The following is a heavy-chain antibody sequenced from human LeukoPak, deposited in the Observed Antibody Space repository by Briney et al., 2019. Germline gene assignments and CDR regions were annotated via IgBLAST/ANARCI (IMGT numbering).Heavy chain of an antibody. J-gene: IGHJ4*02. CDR2: ISGSGGST. Sequence: GGSLRLSCAGSGFSFSSYGMSWVRQAPGKGLEWVSAISGSGGSTYYADSVKGRFTISRDNSKNTLYLQMNSLRAEDTAVYYCAKDFTYSGSYYDYWGQGTLVTVSS. CDR1: GFSFSSYG. CDR3: AKDFTYSGSYYDY. V-gene: IGHV3-23*01. D-gene: IGHD1-26*01.